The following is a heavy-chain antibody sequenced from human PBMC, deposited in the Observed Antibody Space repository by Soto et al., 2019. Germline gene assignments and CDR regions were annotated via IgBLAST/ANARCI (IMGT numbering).Heavy chain of an antibody. CDR3: ARDPPGDDSSGSPVPYGMDV. Sequence: SETLYLTCTVSGDSISSGGYYWSWNRQHPGKGLEWIGYIYYSGSTYYNPSLKSRVTISVDTSKNQFSLKLSSVTAADTAVYYCARDPPGDDSSGSPVPYGMDVWGQGTTVTVSS. D-gene: IGHD3-22*01. CDR1: GDSISSGGYY. J-gene: IGHJ6*02. V-gene: IGHV4-31*03. CDR2: IYYSGST.